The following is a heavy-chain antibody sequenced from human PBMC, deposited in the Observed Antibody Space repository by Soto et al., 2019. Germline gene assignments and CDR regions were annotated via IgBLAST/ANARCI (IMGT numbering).Heavy chain of an antibody. Sequence: QVQLQESGPGLVKPSQTLSLTCTVSGGSISSGGYYWSWIRQHPGKGLEWIGYIHYSGSTYYNPSLKSRVTISIDTSKNQFSVKLSSVTAADTAVYYCASRYSGRYNREGYWGQGTLVTVSS. J-gene: IGHJ4*02. CDR2: IHYSGST. D-gene: IGHD1-26*01. V-gene: IGHV4-31*03. CDR1: GGSISSGGYY. CDR3: ASRYSGRYNREGY.